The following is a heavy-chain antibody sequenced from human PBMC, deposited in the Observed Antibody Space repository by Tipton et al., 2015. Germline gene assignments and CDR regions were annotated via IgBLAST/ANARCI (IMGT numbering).Heavy chain of an antibody. D-gene: IGHD3-3*02. V-gene: IGHV3-23*01. J-gene: IGHJ4*02. Sequence: GSLRLSCAASGFTFSTYAMTWVRQVPGKGLEWVSTISGSGSKTFYADSVKGRFTISRDNSRGTFFLQMNSLRGEDTAAYFCAKGGHFSYFDYWGQGIMVTVSS. CDR3: AKGGHFSYFDY. CDR1: GFTFSTYA. CDR2: ISGSGSKT.